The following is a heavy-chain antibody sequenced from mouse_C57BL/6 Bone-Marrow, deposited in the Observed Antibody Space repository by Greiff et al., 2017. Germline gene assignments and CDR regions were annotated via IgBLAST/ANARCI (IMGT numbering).Heavy chain of an antibody. CDR2: IYPGSGST. CDR3: ASDYYGSSFQYYCDD. J-gene: IGHJ2*01. CDR1: GYTFTSYW. D-gene: IGHD1-1*01. V-gene: IGHV1-55*01. Sequence: QVQLQQPGAELVKPGASVKMSCKASGYTFTSYWITWVKQRPGQGLEWIGDIYPGSGSTNYNEKFKSKATLTVDTSSSTAYMQLSSLTSEDSAVYYCASDYYGSSFQYYCDDWGQGTTLTVSS.